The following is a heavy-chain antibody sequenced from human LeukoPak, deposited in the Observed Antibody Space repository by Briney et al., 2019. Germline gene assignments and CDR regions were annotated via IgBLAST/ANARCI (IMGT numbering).Heavy chain of an antibody. CDR1: GYTFTSYY. CDR2: INPSGGST. D-gene: IGHD3-3*01. J-gene: IGHJ5*02. V-gene: IGHV1-46*01. CDR3: ARDRQFGVVKGNWFDP. Sequence: ASVKVSCKASGYTFTSYYMHWVRQAPGQGLEWMGIINPSGGSTSYAQKFQGRVTMTRDTSTSTVYMELSSLRSEDTAVYYCARDRQFGVVKGNWFDPWGQGTLVTVSP.